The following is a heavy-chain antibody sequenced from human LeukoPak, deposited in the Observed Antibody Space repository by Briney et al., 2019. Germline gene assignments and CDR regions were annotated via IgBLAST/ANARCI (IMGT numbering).Heavy chain of an antibody. Sequence: QPGGSLRLSCATSGFTFNNYAKGWVRQAPGKGLEWVSTISSTSGDTYYADSVKGRLTVSRDNSKNTLYLQMNGLRAEDTAVYYCARVAWPDAFDIWGQGTMVTVS. CDR2: ISSTSGDT. CDR3: ARVAWPDAFDI. J-gene: IGHJ3*02. V-gene: IGHV3-23*01. CDR1: GFTFNNYA.